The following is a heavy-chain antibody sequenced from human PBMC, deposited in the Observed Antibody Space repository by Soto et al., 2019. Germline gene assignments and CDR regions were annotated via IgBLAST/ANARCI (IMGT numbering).Heavy chain of an antibody. D-gene: IGHD3-10*01. CDR1: GGSISSYY. CDR3: ARRYGDRCDY. V-gene: IGHV4-59*08. Sequence: QVQLQESSPGLVKPSATLSLTCTVSGGSISSYYWSWIRQPPGKGLDWLGYIYSSGSANYNPSLKSRVTISLDSSKNQFSLKLSSVAAADTAVYYCARRYGDRCDYWGQGTLVNVSS. J-gene: IGHJ4*02. CDR2: IYSSGSA.